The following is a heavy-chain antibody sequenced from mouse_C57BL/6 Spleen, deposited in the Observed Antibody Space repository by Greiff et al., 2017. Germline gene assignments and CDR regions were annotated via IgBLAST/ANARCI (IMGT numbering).Heavy chain of an antibody. V-gene: IGHV1-76*01. Sequence: QVQLKESGAELVRPGASVKLSCKASGYTFTDYYINWVKQRPGKGLEWIARIYPGSGNTYYNEKFTGKATLTAEKTSSTAYMQLSSLTSEDSAVYFCARHGSSPYAMDYWGQGTSVTVSS. CDR1: GYTFTDYY. CDR2: IYPGSGNT. J-gene: IGHJ4*01. CDR3: ARHGSSPYAMDY. D-gene: IGHD1-1*01.